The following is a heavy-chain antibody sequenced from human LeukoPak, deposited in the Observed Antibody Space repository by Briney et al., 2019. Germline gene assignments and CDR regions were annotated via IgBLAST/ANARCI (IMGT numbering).Heavy chain of an antibody. CDR2: FDPEDGET. J-gene: IGHJ4*02. Sequence: ASVKVSRKVSGYTLTELSMHWVRQAPGKGLEWMGGFDPEDGETIYAQKFQGRVTMTEDTSTDTAYMELSSLRSEDTAVYYCATGFGIVATTGFDYWGQGTLVTVSS. CDR3: ATGFGIVATTGFDY. CDR1: GYTLTELS. D-gene: IGHD5-12*01. V-gene: IGHV1-24*01.